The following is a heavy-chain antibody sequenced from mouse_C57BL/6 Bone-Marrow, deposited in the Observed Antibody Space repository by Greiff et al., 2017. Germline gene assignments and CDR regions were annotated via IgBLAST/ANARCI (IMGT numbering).Heavy chain of an antibody. Sequence: VQLQQPGAELVRPGSSVKLSCKASGYTFTSYWMNWVKQRPIQGLEWIGNIDPSDSETHYNQKFKDKATLTVDKSSSTAYMQLSSLTSEDSAVYYCARDTTVVGGFDYWGQGTTLTVSS. D-gene: IGHD1-1*01. J-gene: IGHJ2*01. CDR3: ARDTTVVGGFDY. CDR1: GYTFTSYW. V-gene: IGHV1-52*01. CDR2: IDPSDSET.